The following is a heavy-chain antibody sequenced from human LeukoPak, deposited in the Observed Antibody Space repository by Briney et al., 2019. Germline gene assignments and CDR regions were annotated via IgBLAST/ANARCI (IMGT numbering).Heavy chain of an antibody. Sequence: GGSLRLSCAASGFTFSSYAMHWVRQAPGKGLEWVSAISGSGGSTYYADSVKGRFTISRDNSKNTLYLQMNSLRAEDTAVYYCAKQTFKEDAFDIWGQGTMVTVSS. J-gene: IGHJ3*02. CDR1: GFTFSSYA. V-gene: IGHV3-23*01. CDR2: ISGSGGST. CDR3: AKQTFKEDAFDI.